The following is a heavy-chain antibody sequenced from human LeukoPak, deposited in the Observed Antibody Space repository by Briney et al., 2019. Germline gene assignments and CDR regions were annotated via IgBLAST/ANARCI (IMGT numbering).Heavy chain of an antibody. J-gene: IGHJ4*02. CDR3: ATDPSIVGARYVVY. D-gene: IGHD1-26*01. CDR1: SGTLSNYY. CDR2: VYYTRNT. V-gene: IGHV4-59*08. Sequence: SETLSLTCTVSSGTLSNYYWSWIRQTPGKGLDWIGDVYYTRNTNYNPSLMSRVTISLDTSKNLFSLKLSSVTAADTAVYYCATDPSIVGARYVVYWGQGTLVTVSS.